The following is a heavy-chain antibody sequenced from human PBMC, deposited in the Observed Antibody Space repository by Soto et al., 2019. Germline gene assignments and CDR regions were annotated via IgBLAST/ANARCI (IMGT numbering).Heavy chain of an antibody. CDR1: GFSFSSHS. Sequence: EVQLVESGGGLVQPGGFLRLSCAASGFSFSSHSMNWVRQAPGKGLEWVSYISSTSSIIYYADSVKGRFTTSRDNAKDYLYLQMNSLRDEDPAVYYWARAKGWPDISFLHWGQGTLVIGSS. CDR3: ARAKGWPDISFLH. J-gene: IGHJ1*01. V-gene: IGHV3-48*02. D-gene: IGHD3-9*01. CDR2: ISSTSSII.